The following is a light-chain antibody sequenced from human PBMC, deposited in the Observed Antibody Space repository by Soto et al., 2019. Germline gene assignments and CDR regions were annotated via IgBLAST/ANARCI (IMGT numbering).Light chain of an antibody. J-gene: IGKJ2*01. CDR2: AAS. CDR1: QSVTNNY. V-gene: IGKV3-20*01. CDR3: QQYVAPPPYT. Sequence: EIVLTQSPGTLSLSPGERATLSCGASQSVTNNYLAWYQQKPGQAPRLLIYAASSRATGIPDRFSGSASGTDFTLTISRLEPEDCAVHHCQQYVAPPPYTFGQGTKLEIK.